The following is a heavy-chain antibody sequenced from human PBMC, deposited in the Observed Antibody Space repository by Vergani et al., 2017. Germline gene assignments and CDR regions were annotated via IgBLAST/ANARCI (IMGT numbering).Heavy chain of an antibody. Sequence: QVQLQESGPGLVKPSETLSLTCTVSGGSISSYYWSWIRQPPGKGLEWIGYIYYGGSTNYNPSLKSRVTISVDTSKNQFSLKLSSVTAADTAVYYCARDMTLDYWGQGTLVTVSS. J-gene: IGHJ4*02. CDR2: IYYGGST. D-gene: IGHD3-16*01. V-gene: IGHV4-59*01. CDR1: GGSISSYY. CDR3: ARDMTLDY.